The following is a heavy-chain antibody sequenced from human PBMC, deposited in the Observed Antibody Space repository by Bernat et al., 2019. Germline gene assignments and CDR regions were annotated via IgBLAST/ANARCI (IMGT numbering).Heavy chain of an antibody. Sequence: QVQLQQWGAGLLKPSETLSLTCAVYGGSFSGYYWSWIRQPPGKGLEWIGEINHSGSTNYNPSLKSRVTISVDTSKNQFSLKLSSVTAADTAMYYCARGRVATTFYYYYYMDVWGKGTTVTVSS. CDR3: ARGRVATTFYYYYYMDV. D-gene: IGHD5-24*01. CDR2: INHSGST. V-gene: IGHV4-34*01. J-gene: IGHJ6*03. CDR1: GGSFSGYY.